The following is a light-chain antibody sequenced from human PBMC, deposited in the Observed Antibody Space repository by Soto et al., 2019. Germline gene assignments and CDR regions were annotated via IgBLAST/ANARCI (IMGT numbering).Light chain of an antibody. CDR3: GTWDSSLSFV. J-gene: IGLJ7*01. V-gene: IGLV1-51*01. CDR2: DND. Sequence: QSVLTQPPSVSAAPGQKVTISCSESTSNIGYSYVSWFQQLPGAAPKLLIYDNDKRPSGIPDRFSGSKSGTSATLGITGLQTGDEADYYCGTWDSSLSFVFGGGTQLTVL. CDR1: TSNIGYSY.